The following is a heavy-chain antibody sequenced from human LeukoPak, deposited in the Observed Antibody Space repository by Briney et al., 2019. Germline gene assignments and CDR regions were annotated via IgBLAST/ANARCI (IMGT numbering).Heavy chain of an antibody. Sequence: GASVKVSCKASGYTFTSYGISWVRQAPGQGLEWMGWISAYNGNTNYAQKLQGRATMTTDTSTSTAYMELRSLRSDDTAVYYCARVASISVAGLRCWHFDLWGRGSLVTVSS. V-gene: IGHV1-18*01. CDR3: ARVASISVAGLRCWHFDL. J-gene: IGHJ2*01. D-gene: IGHD6-19*01. CDR2: ISAYNGNT. CDR1: GYTFTSYG.